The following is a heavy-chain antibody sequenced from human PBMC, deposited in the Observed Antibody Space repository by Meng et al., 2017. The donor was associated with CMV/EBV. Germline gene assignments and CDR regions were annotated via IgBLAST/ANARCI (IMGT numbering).Heavy chain of an antibody. Sequence: GESLKISCAASGFTFSSYAMHWVRQAPGKGLEWVAVISYDGGNKYYADSVKGRFTISRDNSKNTLYLQMNSLRAEDTAVYYCARDRLYCSSTSCYFQHWGQGTLVTVSS. CDR1: GFTFSSYA. V-gene: IGHV3-30*04. CDR2: ISYDGGNK. CDR3: ARDRLYCSSTSCYFQH. J-gene: IGHJ1*01. D-gene: IGHD2-2*01.